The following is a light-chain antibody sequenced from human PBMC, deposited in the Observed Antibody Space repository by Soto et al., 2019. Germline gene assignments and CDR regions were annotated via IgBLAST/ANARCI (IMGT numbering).Light chain of an antibody. CDR3: FSYAGSSIYV. CDR1: SSDVGSYNL. CDR2: EGS. Sequence: HSALAQPASVSGSPGQSITISCTGTSSDVGSYNLVSWYQQHPGKAPKLMIYEGSKRPSGVSNRFSGSKSGNTASLTISGLQAEDEADYYCFSYAGSSIYVFGTGTKVTVL. J-gene: IGLJ1*01. V-gene: IGLV2-23*01.